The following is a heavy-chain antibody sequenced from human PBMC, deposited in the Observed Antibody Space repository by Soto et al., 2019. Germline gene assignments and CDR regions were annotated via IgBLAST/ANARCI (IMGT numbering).Heavy chain of an antibody. Sequence: GESLKISCAASGFTFSSYDMHWVRQATGKGLEWVSAIGTAGDTYYPGSVKGRFTISRENAKNSLYLQMNSLRAEDTAVYYCAREPSIAARNYYYYGMDVWGQGTTVTVSS. D-gene: IGHD6-6*01. V-gene: IGHV3-13*01. CDR3: AREPSIAARNYYYYGMDV. J-gene: IGHJ6*02. CDR1: GFTFSSYD. CDR2: IGTAGDT.